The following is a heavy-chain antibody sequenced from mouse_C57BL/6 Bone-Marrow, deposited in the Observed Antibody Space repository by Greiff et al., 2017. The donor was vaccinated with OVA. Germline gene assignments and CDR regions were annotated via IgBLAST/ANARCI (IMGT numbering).Heavy chain of an antibody. CDR2: IYPGDGDT. D-gene: IGHD1-1*01. CDR1: GYAFSSSW. CDR3: ARRLLRAMDY. Sequence: LEESGPVLVKPGASVKISCKASGYAFSSSWMNWVKQRPGKGLEWIGRIYPGDGDTNYTGKFKGKATLTADKSSSTAYMQLSSLTSEDSAVYFCARRLLRAMDYWGQGTSVTVSS. J-gene: IGHJ4*01. V-gene: IGHV1-82*01.